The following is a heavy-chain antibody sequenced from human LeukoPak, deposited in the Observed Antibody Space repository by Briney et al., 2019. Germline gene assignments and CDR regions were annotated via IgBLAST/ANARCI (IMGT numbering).Heavy chain of an antibody. CDR2: ISSGGTTI. D-gene: IGHD5-24*01. Sequence: PGGSLRLSCAASGFAFSSDDMNWVRQAPGKGLEWVSYISSGGTTIYYAASVEGRFTISRDDAKNSLYLQMNSLRAEDTAVYYCAKTRDRRDGYNFYFYYYMDVWGKGTTVTVSS. V-gene: IGHV3-48*03. CDR1: GFAFSSDD. CDR3: AKTRDRRDGYNFYFYYYMDV. J-gene: IGHJ6*03.